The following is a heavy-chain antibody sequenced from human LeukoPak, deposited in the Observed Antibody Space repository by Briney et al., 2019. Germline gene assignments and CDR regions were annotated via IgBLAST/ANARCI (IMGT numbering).Heavy chain of an antibody. J-gene: IGHJ4*02. V-gene: IGHV4-59*08. CDR2: ISDIGSI. Sequence: SETLFLTCTVSGGSISSFYWSWIRQPPGKVLEWIAYISDIGSINYNPSLKSRVTISLDTSKNQFSLKLSSVTAADTAVYYCAGHHPRNTVDFWGQGTLVTVSS. D-gene: IGHD2-8*02. CDR3: AGHHPRNTVDF. CDR1: GGSISSFY.